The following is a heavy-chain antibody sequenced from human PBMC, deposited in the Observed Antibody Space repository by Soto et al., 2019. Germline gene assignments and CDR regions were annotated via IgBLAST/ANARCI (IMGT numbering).Heavy chain of an antibody. CDR1: GGSVNGYY. Sequence: QVHLQQWGAGLLKPSETLSLTCAVYGGSVNGYYWNWIRQPPGKGLEWIGEINHTGGTHYNPSLKSRVTMSVNTSKNQFSLRLSSVTAADTAIYYCATRITVFGLLIPPFDPWGQGTQVTVSS. V-gene: IGHV4-34*02. D-gene: IGHD3-3*01. J-gene: IGHJ5*02. CDR3: ATRITVFGLLIPPFDP. CDR2: INHTGGT.